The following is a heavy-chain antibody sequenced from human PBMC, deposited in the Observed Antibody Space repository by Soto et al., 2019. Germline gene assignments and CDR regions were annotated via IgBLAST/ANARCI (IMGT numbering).Heavy chain of an antibody. CDR3: ARSALNVDTDGYYFDY. V-gene: IGHV5-10-1*01. Sequence: PGESLKISCKGSGYSFTSYWISWVRQMPGKGLEWMGRIDPSDSYTNYSPSFQGHVTISADKSISTAYLQWSSLKASDTAMYYCARSALNVDTDGYYFDYWSQGTLVTVSS. CDR1: GYSFTSYW. D-gene: IGHD5-18*01. J-gene: IGHJ4*02. CDR2: IDPSDSYT.